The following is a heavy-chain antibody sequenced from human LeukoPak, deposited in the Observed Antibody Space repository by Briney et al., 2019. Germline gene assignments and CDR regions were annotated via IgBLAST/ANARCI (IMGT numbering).Heavy chain of an antibody. CDR3: ARNVGGYCGSSSCYSFDV. CDR2: IYRSGST. J-gene: IGHJ3*01. V-gene: IGHV4-38-2*01. CDR1: GYSISSGYY. D-gene: IGHD2-2*02. Sequence: SETLSLTCAVSGYSISSGYYWGWIRQPPGKGLEWIGSIYRSGSTYYNPSLKSRVTISVDTSKNQFSLKLSSVTAADTAVYYCARNVGGYCGSSSCYSFDVWGQGTMVTVSS.